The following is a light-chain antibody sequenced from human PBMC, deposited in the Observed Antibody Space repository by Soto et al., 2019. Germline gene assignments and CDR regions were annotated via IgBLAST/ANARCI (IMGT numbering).Light chain of an antibody. CDR3: QQYNNWPYT. CDR2: GAS. J-gene: IGKJ2*01. Sequence: EIVMTQSPATLSVSPGERATLSCRASQSVSSNLAWYQKKPGQAPRLLIYGASTRATGIPAMFSGSGSGTDFSLTISSLPSEDFPVYYCQQYNNWPYTFGQGTKLEIK. V-gene: IGKV3-15*01. CDR1: QSVSSN.